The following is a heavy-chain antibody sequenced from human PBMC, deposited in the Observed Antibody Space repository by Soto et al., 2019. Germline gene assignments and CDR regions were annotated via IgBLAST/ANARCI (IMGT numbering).Heavy chain of an antibody. V-gene: IGHV3-66*01. CDR2: IYSGGST. D-gene: IGHD4-4*01. Sequence: EVQLVESGGGLVQPGGSLRLSCAASGFTVSSNYMSWVRQAPVKGLEWVSVIYSGGSTYYADSVKGRFTISRDNSKNTLYRQMNSLRAEDTAVYYCATLWVCYDYSNPDAFDIWGQGTMVTVSS. J-gene: IGHJ3*02. CDR3: ATLWVCYDYSNPDAFDI. CDR1: GFTVSSNY.